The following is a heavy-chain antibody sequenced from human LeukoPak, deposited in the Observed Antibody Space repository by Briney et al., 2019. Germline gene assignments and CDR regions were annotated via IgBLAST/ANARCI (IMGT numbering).Heavy chain of an antibody. Sequence: ASVKVACKASGDTFTGFAIHWVRQAPGQRPKWMGWINAGNGNTKYLQRLQGRVTITRDTSTRSAYLELSSLRNEDTAVYYCARGLVGTIALAYWGQGTLVTVSS. V-gene: IGHV1-3*01. CDR1: GDTFTGFA. CDR3: ARGLVGTIALAY. D-gene: IGHD5-12*01. CDR2: INAGNGNT. J-gene: IGHJ4*02.